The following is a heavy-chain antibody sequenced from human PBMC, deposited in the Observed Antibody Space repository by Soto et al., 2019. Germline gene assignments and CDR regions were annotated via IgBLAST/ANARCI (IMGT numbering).Heavy chain of an antibody. CDR2: IYHSGST. Sequence: PSETLSLTCAVSGGSISSGGYSWSWIRQPPGKGLEWIGYIYHSGSTYYNPSLKGRVTISVDRSKNQFSLKLSSVTAADTVVYYCARDLWVEPELYYYGMDVWGQGTTVTVSS. D-gene: IGHD1-1*01. V-gene: IGHV4-30-2*01. CDR1: GGSISSGGYS. J-gene: IGHJ6*02. CDR3: ARDLWVEPELYYYGMDV.